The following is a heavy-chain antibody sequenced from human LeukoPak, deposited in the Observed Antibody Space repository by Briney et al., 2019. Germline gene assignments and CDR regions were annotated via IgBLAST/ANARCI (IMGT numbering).Heavy chain of an antibody. CDR3: ARDEYGDYYFDY. Sequence: GGSLRLSCAASGFTVSSNYMSWVRQAPGKGLEWVSVIYSGGGTYYADSVKGRFTISRDNSKNTLYLQMNSLRAEDTAVYYCARDEYGDYYFDYWGQGTLVTVSS. D-gene: IGHD4-17*01. V-gene: IGHV3-66*02. J-gene: IGHJ4*02. CDR1: GFTVSSNY. CDR2: IYSGGGT.